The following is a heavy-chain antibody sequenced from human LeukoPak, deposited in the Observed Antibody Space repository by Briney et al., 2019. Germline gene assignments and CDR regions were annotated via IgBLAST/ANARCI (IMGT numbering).Heavy chain of an antibody. J-gene: IGHJ4*02. CDR3: TRYSSSWDYFDY. CDR1: GFTFGDYA. D-gene: IGHD6-6*01. Sequence: GGSLRLSCTASGFTFGDYAMSWVRQAPGKGLEWVGFIRSKAYGGTTEYAASVKGRFTISRDDSKTIAYLQMSSLKTEDTAVYYCTRYSSSWDYFDYWGQGTLVTVSS. CDR2: IRSKAYGGTT. V-gene: IGHV3-49*04.